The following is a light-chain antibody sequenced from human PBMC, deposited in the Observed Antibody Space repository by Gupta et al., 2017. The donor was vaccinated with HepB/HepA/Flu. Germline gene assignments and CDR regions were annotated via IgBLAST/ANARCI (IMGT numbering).Light chain of an antibody. CDR1: QSISSY. CDR3: QQSYSTPWT. CDR2: AAS. Sequence: DIQLTQCPSSLSASVGDRVTITCRASQSISSYLNWYQQKPGKAPKLLIYAASSLQSGVPSRFSGSGSGTDFTITISSLQPEDFATYDCQQSYSTPWTFGQGTKVEIK. V-gene: IGKV1-39*01. J-gene: IGKJ1*01.